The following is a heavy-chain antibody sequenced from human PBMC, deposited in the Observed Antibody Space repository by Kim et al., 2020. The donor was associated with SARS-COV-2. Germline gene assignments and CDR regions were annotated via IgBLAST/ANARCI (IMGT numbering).Heavy chain of an antibody. Sequence: TKYSQKFQARVTNTRDTSASAAYMELSSLRSEDTAVYYCARAYSWYFIDYWGQGTLVTVSS. CDR2: T. D-gene: IGHD6-13*01. CDR3: ARAYSWYFIDY. J-gene: IGHJ4*02. V-gene: IGHV1-3*01.